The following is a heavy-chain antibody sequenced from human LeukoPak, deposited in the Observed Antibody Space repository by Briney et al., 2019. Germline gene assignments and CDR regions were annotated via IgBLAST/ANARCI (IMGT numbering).Heavy chain of an antibody. V-gene: IGHV4-39*07. Sequence: SETLSLTCTVSGGSISSSSYYWGWIRQPPGKGLEWIGSIYYSGSTYYNPSLMSRVTISVDTSKNQFSLKLSSVTAADTAVYYCARGETYYDILTGLYYFDYWGQGTLVTVSS. CDR3: ARGETYYDILTGLYYFDY. CDR1: GGSISSSSYY. CDR2: IYYSGST. D-gene: IGHD3-9*01. J-gene: IGHJ4*02.